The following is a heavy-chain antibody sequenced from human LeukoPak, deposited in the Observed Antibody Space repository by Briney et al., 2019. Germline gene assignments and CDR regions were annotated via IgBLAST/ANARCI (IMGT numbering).Heavy chain of an antibody. V-gene: IGHV1-69*04. CDR2: IIPLLDIA. Sequence: GSSVKVSCKASGGTFSNRAISWVRQAPGQGLEWMGRIIPLLDIALYAQNFQGRVTITADKATTTAYMELTSLRSDDTAVYYCARVNGGRFGELFGSPSPWDYGGFDPWGQGTLVTVSS. D-gene: IGHD3-10*01. J-gene: IGHJ5*02. CDR1: GGTFSNRA. CDR3: ARVNGGRFGELFGSPSPWDYGGFDP.